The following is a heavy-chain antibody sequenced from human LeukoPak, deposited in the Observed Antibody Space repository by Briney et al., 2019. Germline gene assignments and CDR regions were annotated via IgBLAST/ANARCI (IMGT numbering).Heavy chain of an antibody. V-gene: IGHV2-70*11. Sequence: SGPALVKPTQTLTLTCTFSGFSLSTSGMCVSWIRQPPGKALEWLARTDWDDDKYYNTSLKTRLTISKDTSKNQVVLTMTNMAPVDTATYYCARNNAVAGTDYWGQGTLVTVSS. CDR1: GFSLSTSGMC. J-gene: IGHJ4*02. CDR3: ARNNAVAGTDY. D-gene: IGHD6-19*01. CDR2: TDWDDDK.